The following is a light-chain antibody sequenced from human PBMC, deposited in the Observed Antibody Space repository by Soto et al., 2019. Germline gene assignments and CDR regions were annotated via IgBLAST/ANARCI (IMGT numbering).Light chain of an antibody. V-gene: IGLV1-44*01. CDR3: AAWDDRLNGDVV. J-gene: IGLJ2*01. CDR1: SSNIGSNT. CDR2: SNN. Sequence: QAVVTQPPSASGTPGQRVTISCSGSSSNIGSNTVNWYQQLPGTAPKLLIYSNNQRPSGVPDRFSGSKSGTSASLAITGLQSEDEADYYCAAWDDRLNGDVVFGGGTKLTV.